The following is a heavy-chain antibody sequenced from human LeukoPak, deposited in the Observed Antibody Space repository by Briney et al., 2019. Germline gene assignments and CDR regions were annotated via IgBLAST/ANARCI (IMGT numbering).Heavy chain of an antibody. CDR1: GGSISSSSYY. CDR2: IYYSGST. D-gene: IGHD2-8*01. Sequence: SETLSLTCIVSGGSISSSSYYRGWIRQPPGKGLKWIGSIYYSGSTYHNPSLKSRVTISVDTSKNQFSLKLSSVTAADTAVYYCARDYCTNGVCYGFYWGQGTLVTVSS. V-gene: IGHV4-39*07. J-gene: IGHJ4*02. CDR3: ARDYCTNGVCYGFY.